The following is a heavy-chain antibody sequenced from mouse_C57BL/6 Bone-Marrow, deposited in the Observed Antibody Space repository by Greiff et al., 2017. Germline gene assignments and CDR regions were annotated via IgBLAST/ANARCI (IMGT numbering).Heavy chain of an antibody. V-gene: IGHV5-6*01. Sequence: EVNVVESGGDLVKPGGSLKLSCAASGFTFSSYGMSWVRQTPDKRLAWVATISSGGSYTYYPDSVKGRFTISSDNAKNTLYLQMSSLKSEDTAMYYCARPIYYYGYFDYWGQGTTLTVSS. CDR3: ARPIYYYGYFDY. J-gene: IGHJ2*01. D-gene: IGHD1-1*01. CDR2: ISSGGSYT. CDR1: GFTFSSYG.